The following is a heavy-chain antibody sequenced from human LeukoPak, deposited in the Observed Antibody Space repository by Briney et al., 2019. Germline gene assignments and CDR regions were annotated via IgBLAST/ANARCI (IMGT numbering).Heavy chain of an antibody. CDR2: ISSSSSYI. J-gene: IGHJ4*02. CDR1: AFTFSSYS. D-gene: IGHD3-3*01. CDR3: ARGVRFLEWLLDY. Sequence: GGSLRLSCAASAFTFSSYSMNWVRQAPGKGLEWVSSISSSSSYIYYADSVKGRFTISRDNAKNSLYLQMNSLRAEDTAVYYCARGVRFLEWLLDYWGQGTLVTVSS. V-gene: IGHV3-21*01.